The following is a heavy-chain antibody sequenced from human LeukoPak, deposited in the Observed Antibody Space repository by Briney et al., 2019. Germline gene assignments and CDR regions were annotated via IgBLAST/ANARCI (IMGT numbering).Heavy chain of an antibody. V-gene: IGHV1-2*02. J-gene: IGHJ4*02. Sequence: GASVKVSCKASGYTFTGYYMLWVRQAPGQGLEWMGWVNPNSGGTNYAQKFQGRVTMTRDTSISTAYMELSRLRSDDTAVYYCARGEARQLVWIDYWGQGTLVTVSS. CDR2: VNPNSGGT. D-gene: IGHD6-6*01. CDR3: ARGEARQLVWIDY. CDR1: GYTFTGYY.